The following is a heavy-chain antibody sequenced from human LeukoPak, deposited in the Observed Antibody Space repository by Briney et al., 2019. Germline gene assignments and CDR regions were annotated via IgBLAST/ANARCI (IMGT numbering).Heavy chain of an antibody. V-gene: IGHV1-2*04. CDR3: ARGGALGYYYYGMDV. Sequence: GASVKVSCKASGYTFTGYYMHWVRQAPGQGLEWMGWINPNSGGTNYAQKFQGWVTMTRDTSISTAYMELSRLRSDDTAVYYCARGGALGYYYYGMDVWGQGTTVTVSS. D-gene: IGHD3-16*01. CDR2: INPNSGGT. J-gene: IGHJ6*02. CDR1: GYTFTGYY.